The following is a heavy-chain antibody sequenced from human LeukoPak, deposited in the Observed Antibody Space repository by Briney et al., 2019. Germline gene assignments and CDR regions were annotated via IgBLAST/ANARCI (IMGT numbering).Heavy chain of an antibody. CDR1: GFTFSSYG. J-gene: IGHJ4*02. V-gene: IGHV3-30*02. Sequence: GGSLRLSCAASGFTFSSYGMHRVRQAPGKGLEWVAVIWYDGSNKYYADSVKGRFTISRDNSKNTLYLQMNSLRAEDTAVYYCAISGYSYDRTPDYWGQGTLVTVSS. CDR2: IWYDGSNK. D-gene: IGHD5-18*01. CDR3: AISGYSYDRTPDY.